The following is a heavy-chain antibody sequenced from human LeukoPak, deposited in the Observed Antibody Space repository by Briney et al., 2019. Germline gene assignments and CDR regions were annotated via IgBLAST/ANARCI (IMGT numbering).Heavy chain of an antibody. CDR1: GFSFSRYA. CDR2: ISSSGAST. J-gene: IGHJ4*02. Sequence: GGSLRLSCAASGFSFSRYAMSWVRQAPGRGLEWVSTISSSGASTYYADSANGRFTISRDNSKTTLFLQMNSLRAEDTAVYFCAKEGNAASLGYWGQGTLVTVSS. D-gene: IGHD1-1*01. V-gene: IGHV3-23*01. CDR3: AKEGNAASLGY.